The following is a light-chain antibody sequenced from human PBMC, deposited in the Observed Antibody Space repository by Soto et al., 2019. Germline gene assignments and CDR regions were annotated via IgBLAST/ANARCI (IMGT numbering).Light chain of an antibody. CDR2: KSS. CDR3: QQYNSYSYT. J-gene: IGKJ2*01. V-gene: IGKV1-5*03. CDR1: QSISSS. Sequence: DIKMTTSPSTLPASLGDRVTITCRAGQSISSSLAWYQQKPWKAPNLLIYKSSSLESGVPSRFSGSGSGTEFTLTISSLQPYDFATYYCQQYNSYSYTFGQGTKLEIK.